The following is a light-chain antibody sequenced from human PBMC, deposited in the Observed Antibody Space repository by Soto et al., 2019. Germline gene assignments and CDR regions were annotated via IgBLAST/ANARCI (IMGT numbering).Light chain of an antibody. Sequence: QLVLTQSPSASASLGASVKLTCTLSSGHSSYAIAWHQQQPEKGPRYLMNLNSNGSHSKGDGIPDRFSGSSSGAERYLTISRLQSEDEADYYCQTWGTGIVVFGGGTQLTVL. CDR1: SGHSSYA. V-gene: IGLV4-69*01. CDR3: QTWGTGIVV. J-gene: IGLJ2*01. CDR2: LNSNGSH.